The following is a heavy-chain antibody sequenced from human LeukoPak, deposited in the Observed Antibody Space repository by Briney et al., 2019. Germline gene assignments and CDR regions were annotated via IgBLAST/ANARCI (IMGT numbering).Heavy chain of an antibody. Sequence: GGSLRLSCVASGFTFGSSWMSWVRQAPGKGLEWVANIKRDGSEKSYVDSVKGRFTISRDNSKNMLYLQMNSLRAEDTAVYYCARDRDNYDFWSGLTSHYFDYWGQGTLVTVSS. CDR1: GFTFGSSW. CDR3: ARDRDNYDFWSGLTSHYFDY. V-gene: IGHV3-7*01. CDR2: IKRDGSEK. D-gene: IGHD3-3*01. J-gene: IGHJ4*02.